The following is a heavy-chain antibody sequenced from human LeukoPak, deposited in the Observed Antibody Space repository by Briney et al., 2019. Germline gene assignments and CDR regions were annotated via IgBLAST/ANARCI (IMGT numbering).Heavy chain of an antibody. Sequence: ISAYNGNTNYAQKLQGRVTMTTDTSTSTAYMELRSLRSDDTAVYYCASADSSGSSPVDYWGQGTLVTVSS. CDR3: ASADSSGSSPVDY. J-gene: IGHJ4*02. D-gene: IGHD6-19*01. CDR2: ISAYNGNT. V-gene: IGHV1-18*01.